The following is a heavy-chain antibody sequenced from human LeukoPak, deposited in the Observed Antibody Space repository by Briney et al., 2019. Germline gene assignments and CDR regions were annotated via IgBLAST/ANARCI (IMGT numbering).Heavy chain of an antibody. J-gene: IGHJ3*02. D-gene: IGHD3-22*01. CDR2: INTNTGNP. V-gene: IGHV7-4-1*02. CDR3: ARSADYYDSSGYQAFDI. Sequence: GASVKVSCKASGYTFTSYAMNWVRQAPGQGLEWMGWINTNTGNPTYAQGFTGRFVFSLDTSVSTAYLQISSLKAEDTAVYYCARSADYYDSSGYQAFDIWGQGTMVTVSS. CDR1: GYTFTSYA.